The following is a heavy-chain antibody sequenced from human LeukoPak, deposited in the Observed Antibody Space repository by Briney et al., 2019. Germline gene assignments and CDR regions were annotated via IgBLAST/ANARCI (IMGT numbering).Heavy chain of an antibody. V-gene: IGHV3-23*01. J-gene: IGHJ5*02. CDR3: ARDSYYDSSLRWFDP. CDR2: ISGSGGST. CDR1: GFTFSSYA. Sequence: PGGSLRLSCAASGFTFSSYAMSWVRQAPGKGLEWVSAISGSGGSTYYADSVKGRFTISRDNSKNTLYPQMNSLRAEDTAVYYCARDSYYDSSLRWFDPWGQGTLVTVSS. D-gene: IGHD3-22*01.